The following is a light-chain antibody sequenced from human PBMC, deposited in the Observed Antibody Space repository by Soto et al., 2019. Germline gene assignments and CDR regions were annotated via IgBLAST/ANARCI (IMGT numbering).Light chain of an antibody. J-gene: IGKJ1*01. CDR2: WAS. CDR3: QQYYRPGT. V-gene: IGKV4-1*01. Sequence: DIVMTQSPDSLAVSLGERATINCKSSQSVLYSSNNKNYLAWYQQKPGQPPKLLIYWASTRESGVPDRFSGSCSGTDFTLTISSLQAEDGAVYYCQQYYRPGTFGQGTKVEIK. CDR1: QSVLYSSNNKNY.